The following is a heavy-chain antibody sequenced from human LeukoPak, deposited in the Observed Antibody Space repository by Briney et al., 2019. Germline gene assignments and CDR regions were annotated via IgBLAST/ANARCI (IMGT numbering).Heavy chain of an antibody. V-gene: IGHV1-2*06. CDR2: INPNSGGT. CDR1: GYTFTGYY. CDR3: ARNKQNYYDSSGYYYVLDY. Sequence: ASVKVSCKASGYTFTGYYMHWVRQAPGQGLEWMGRINPNSGGTNYAQKFQGRVTMTRDTSISTAYMELSRLRSDDTAVYYCARNKQNYYDSSGYYYVLDYWGQGTLVTVSS. D-gene: IGHD3-22*01. J-gene: IGHJ4*02.